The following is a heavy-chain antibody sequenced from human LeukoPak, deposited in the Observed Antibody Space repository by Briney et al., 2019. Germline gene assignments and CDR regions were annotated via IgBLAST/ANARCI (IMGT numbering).Heavy chain of an antibody. CDR3: ATLLSSSYYFDY. CDR2: IYHSGIT. CDR1: GGSLSSSSYN. Sequence: PSETLSLTCTVSGGSLSSSSYNWGWIRQPPGKGLEWIGNIYHSGITYYNLYNPSLKSRVIISVDTSKNHFSLKLSSVTAADTAVYFCATLLSSSYYFDYWGQGTLVTVSS. J-gene: IGHJ4*02. D-gene: IGHD3-10*02. V-gene: IGHV4-39*02.